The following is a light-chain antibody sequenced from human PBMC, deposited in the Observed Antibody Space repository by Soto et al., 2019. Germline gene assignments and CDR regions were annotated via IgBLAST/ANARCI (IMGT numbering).Light chain of an antibody. Sequence: DIQMTQSPSSLSASVGDRVTISCQASQDIRNYLNWYQQKPGKAPQLLIYDAANLQTGVPSRFSGSGSGTDFTLTISSLQPEDFATYYCQHYYNLFLFTFGPGTKVDI. CDR3: QHYYNLFLFT. V-gene: IGKV1-33*01. J-gene: IGKJ3*01. CDR2: DAA. CDR1: QDIRNY.